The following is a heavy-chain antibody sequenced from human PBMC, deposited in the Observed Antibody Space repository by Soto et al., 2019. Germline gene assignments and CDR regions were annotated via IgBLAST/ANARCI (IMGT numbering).Heavy chain of an antibody. V-gene: IGHV4-31*03. CDR3: ARGRWSYSRYYFDY. Sequence: QVQLQESGPGLVKPSQTLSLTCTVSGGSISSGGYYWSWIRQHPGKGLEWIGYIYYSGCTYYNPSLKIRVTISVDTSKNQFSLKLSSVTAADTVVYYCARGRWSYSRYYFDYWVQGTLVTVSS. CDR2: IYYSGCT. J-gene: IGHJ4*02. D-gene: IGHD1-26*01. CDR1: GGSISSGGYY.